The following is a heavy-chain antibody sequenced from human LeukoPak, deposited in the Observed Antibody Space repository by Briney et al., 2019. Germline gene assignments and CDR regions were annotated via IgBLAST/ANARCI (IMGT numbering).Heavy chain of an antibody. V-gene: IGHV3-33*01. CDR1: GFTFSSYG. D-gene: IGHD5-12*01. CDR3: AREYREYYYYGMDV. Sequence: PGRSLRLSCAASGFTFSSYGMHWVRQPPGKGLEWVAVIWYDGSNKYYADSVKGRFTISRDNSKNTLYLQMNSLRAEDTAVYYCAREYREYYYYGMDVWGQGTTVTVSS. J-gene: IGHJ6*02. CDR2: IWYDGSNK.